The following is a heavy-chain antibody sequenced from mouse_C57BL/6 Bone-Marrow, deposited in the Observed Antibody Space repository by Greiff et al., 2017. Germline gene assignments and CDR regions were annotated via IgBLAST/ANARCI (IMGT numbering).Heavy chain of an antibody. Sequence: VKLMESGPGLVQPSPSLSITCTASGFSLTSYGVHWVRQSPGKGLEWLGVIWSGGSTDYNAAFISRLSIRKDNSKSQVFFKMNSLQADDTAIYYCARFYYDYDDGAWFAYWGQGTLVTVSA. CDR2: IWSGGST. D-gene: IGHD2-4*01. CDR1: GFSLTSYG. CDR3: ARFYYDYDDGAWFAY. J-gene: IGHJ3*01. V-gene: IGHV2-2*01.